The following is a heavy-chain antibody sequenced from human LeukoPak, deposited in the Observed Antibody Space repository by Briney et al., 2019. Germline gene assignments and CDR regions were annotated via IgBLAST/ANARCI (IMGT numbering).Heavy chain of an antibody. CDR3: ARRSCELAFDY. Sequence: GGSLRLSCAASGFTVSSNYMSWVRQAPGKGLEWVSVIYSGGSTYYADSVKGRFTISRDNSKNTMYLQMNSLRAEDTAVYSCARRSCELAFDYWGQGTLVTVSS. J-gene: IGHJ4*02. CDR2: IYSGGST. CDR1: GFTVSSNY. V-gene: IGHV3-66*04. D-gene: IGHD1-26*01.